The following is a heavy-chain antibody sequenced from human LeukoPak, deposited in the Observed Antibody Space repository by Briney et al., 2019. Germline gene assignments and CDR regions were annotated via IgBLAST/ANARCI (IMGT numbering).Heavy chain of an antibody. D-gene: IGHD3-16*01. Sequence: GGSLRLSCAASGFIFSSYWMSWVRQAPGKGLEWVGNIKEDGSEKYYVDSVKGRFTISRDNAKNSLYLQMNGLRAEDTAVYYCAREITWEVIPIWGQGTMVTVSS. CDR2: IKEDGSEK. V-gene: IGHV3-7*01. CDR3: AREITWEVIPI. CDR1: GFIFSSYW. J-gene: IGHJ3*02.